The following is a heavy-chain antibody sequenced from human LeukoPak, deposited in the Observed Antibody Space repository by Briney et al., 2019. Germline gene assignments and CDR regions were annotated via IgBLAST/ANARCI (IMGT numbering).Heavy chain of an antibody. CDR2: IYYSGST. J-gene: IGHJ4*02. D-gene: IGHD2/OR15-2a*01. Sequence: SQTLSLTCTVSGGSISSGDYYWSWIRQPPGTGLEWIGYIYYSGSTYYSPSLKSRVTISVDTSKNQFSLKLSSVTAADTAVYYCARGELLSFDYWGQGTLVTVSS. V-gene: IGHV4-30-4*01. CDR1: GGSISSGDYY. CDR3: ARGELLSFDY.